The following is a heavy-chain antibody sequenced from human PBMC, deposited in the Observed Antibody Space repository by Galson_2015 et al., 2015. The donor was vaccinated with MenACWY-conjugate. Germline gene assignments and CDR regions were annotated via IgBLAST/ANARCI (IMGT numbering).Heavy chain of an antibody. CDR1: GGSISSSNW. CDR2: IYHSGST. J-gene: IGHJ4*02. V-gene: IGHV4-4*02. D-gene: IGHD3-3*01. CDR3: ARRGPGSDFWSGYYSFDY. Sequence: ETLSLTCAVSGGSISSSNWWSWVRQPPGKGLEWIGEIYHSGSTNYNPSLKSRVSISVDKSNNQFSLKLSSVTAADTAVYYCARRGPGSDFWSGYYSFDYWGQGTLVTVSS.